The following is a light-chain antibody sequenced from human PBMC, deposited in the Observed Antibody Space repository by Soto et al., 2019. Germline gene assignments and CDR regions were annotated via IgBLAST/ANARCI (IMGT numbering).Light chain of an antibody. CDR1: RTISRN. J-gene: IGKJ4*01. CDR3: QPHNNWPVVP. Sequence: EMVMTQSPVTLSGSPGERVTLSCRASRTISRNLAWYQQKPGQAPRLLIYGASTRATGIPDRFSGSGSGTEFTLTINSLQSEDFAMYYCQPHNNWPVVPFGGGTRVEIK. V-gene: IGKV3-15*01. CDR2: GAS.